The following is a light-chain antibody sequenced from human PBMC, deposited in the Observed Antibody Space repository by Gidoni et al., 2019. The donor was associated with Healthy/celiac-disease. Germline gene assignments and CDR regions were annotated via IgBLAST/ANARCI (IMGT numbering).Light chain of an antibody. Sequence: EIVLTQSPGTLSLSPGERATLSCRASQSVSSSYLAWYQQKPGQAPSLLIYGASSRATGIPDRFSGSGSGTDFTLTISRLEPEDFAVYDCHFRLTFGGGTKVEIK. V-gene: IGKV3-20*01. CDR3: HFRLT. CDR1: QSVSSSY. J-gene: IGKJ4*01. CDR2: GAS.